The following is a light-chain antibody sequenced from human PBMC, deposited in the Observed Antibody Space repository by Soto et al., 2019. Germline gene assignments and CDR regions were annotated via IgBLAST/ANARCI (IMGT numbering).Light chain of an antibody. CDR1: QSVFYSSNNRNY. CDR3: QQYYGDPPGIT. J-gene: IGKJ5*01. CDR2: WAS. Sequence: DIVLTQSPDSLAVSLGERATISCKSSQSVFYSSNNRNYLAWYQQKPGQPPKLLFYWASTRESGVPDRFSGRGSGTDFTLTISSLQAEDVAVYYCQQYYGDPPGITFGQGTRLEIK. V-gene: IGKV4-1*01.